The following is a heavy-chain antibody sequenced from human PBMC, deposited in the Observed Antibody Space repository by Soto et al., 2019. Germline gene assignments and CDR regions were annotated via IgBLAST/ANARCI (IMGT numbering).Heavy chain of an antibody. J-gene: IGHJ4*02. CDR2: ISSNGGST. V-gene: IGHV3-64*01. CDR3: ARAYSSSNFDY. Sequence: GGSLRLSCASSGFTFSSYAMHLVRQAPGKGLEYVSAISSNGGSTYYANSVKGRFTISRDNSKNTLYLQMGSLRAEDMAVYYCARAYSSSNFDYWGQGTLVTVSS. CDR1: GFTFSSYA. D-gene: IGHD6-13*01.